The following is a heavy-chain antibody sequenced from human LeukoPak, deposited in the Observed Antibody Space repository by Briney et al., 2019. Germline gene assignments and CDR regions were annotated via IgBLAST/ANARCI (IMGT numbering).Heavy chain of an antibody. V-gene: IGHV4-61*02. Sequence: PSQTLSLTCTLSGGSISSGSYYWSWIRQPAGKRLEWIGRIYTSGSTNYNPSLKSRVTISVDTSKNQFSLKLSSVTAADTAVYYCARDREYYDSSGYSDYWGQGTLVTVFS. J-gene: IGHJ4*02. CDR1: GGSISSGSYY. CDR2: IYTSGST. D-gene: IGHD3-22*01. CDR3: ARDREYYDSSGYSDY.